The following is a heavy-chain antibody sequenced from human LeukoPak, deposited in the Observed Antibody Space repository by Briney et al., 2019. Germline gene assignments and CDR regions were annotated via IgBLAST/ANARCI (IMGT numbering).Heavy chain of an antibody. CDR3: AKDMVRGLIVRGCGNKSPNNWFDP. D-gene: IGHD3-10*01. CDR1: GFIFRSYA. Sequence: GGSLRLSYAASGFIFRSYAMSWVREASGKGLECVSDISGSGCSNYSADSAKGRFTVSRDNYKNTLYLQMNSLRAEDTAVYYCAKDMVRGLIVRGCGNKSPNNWFDPWGPGTLVTVSS. V-gene: IGHV3-23*01. J-gene: IGHJ5*02. CDR2: ISGSGCSN.